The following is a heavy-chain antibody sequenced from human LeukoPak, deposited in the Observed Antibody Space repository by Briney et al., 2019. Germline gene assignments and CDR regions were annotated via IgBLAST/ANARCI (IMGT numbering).Heavy chain of an antibody. CDR1: GGSISSYY. V-gene: IGHV4-59*01. J-gene: IGHJ4*02. CDR2: IYYSGST. CDR3: ARFGIMITFGGARPGFDY. D-gene: IGHD3-16*01. Sequence: SETLSLTCTVSGGSISSYYWSWIRQPPGKGLEWIGYIYYSGSTNYNPSLKSRVTISVDTSKNQFSLKLSSVTAADTAVYYCARFGIMITFGGARPGFDYWGQGTLVTVSS.